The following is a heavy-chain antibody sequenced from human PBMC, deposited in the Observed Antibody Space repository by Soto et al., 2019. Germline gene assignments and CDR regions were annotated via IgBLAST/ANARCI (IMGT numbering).Heavy chain of an antibody. D-gene: IGHD1-26*01. CDR2: IYDSGSA. J-gene: IGHJ6*03. Sequence: QVQLQESGPGLAKPSQTLSLTCIVSGASISRGGYFWTWIRQHPGKRLEGIGYIYDSGSAFYTPSLKRRVTMSVDTSKNQFSLNLRSVTAADSAVFYCARGILRPNHYMDVWGKGTAVAVSS. V-gene: IGHV4-31*03. CDR1: GASISRGGYF. CDR3: ARGILRPNHYMDV.